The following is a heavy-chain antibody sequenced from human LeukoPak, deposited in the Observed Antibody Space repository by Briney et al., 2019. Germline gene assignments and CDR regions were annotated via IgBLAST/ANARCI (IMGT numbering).Heavy chain of an antibody. V-gene: IGHV4-59*01. D-gene: IGHD5-12*01. Sequence: SETLSLTCTVSGTSINDYYWSWIRQPPGKRLEWIGYIYFSGHTNYNPPLKSRVTMSLDAPRDHFSLQLNSVTAADTAVYYCARGHGYSGHALAYWGQGILVTVSS. CDR2: IYFSGHT. CDR3: ARGHGYSGHALAY. J-gene: IGHJ4*02. CDR1: GTSINDYY.